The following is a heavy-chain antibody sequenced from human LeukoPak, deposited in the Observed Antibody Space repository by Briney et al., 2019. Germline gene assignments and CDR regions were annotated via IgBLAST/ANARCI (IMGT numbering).Heavy chain of an antibody. V-gene: IGHV3-66*01. Sequence: GGSLRLSCAASGFTVSSNYMSWVRQAPGKGLEWVSVIYSGGSTYYADSVKGRFTISRDNSKNTLYLQMNSLRAEDTAVYYCARIAVAGLYYYYYMDVWGKGTTVTISS. CDR1: GFTVSSNY. CDR2: IYSGGST. CDR3: ARIAVAGLYYYYYMDV. D-gene: IGHD6-19*01. J-gene: IGHJ6*03.